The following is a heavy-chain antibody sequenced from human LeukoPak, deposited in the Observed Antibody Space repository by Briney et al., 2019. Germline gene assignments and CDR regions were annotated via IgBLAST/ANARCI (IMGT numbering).Heavy chain of an antibody. CDR1: GFTFSTYN. CDR3: ARDVGASAPDAFDI. CDR2: ISSSSNYI. D-gene: IGHD1-26*01. Sequence: GGSLRLSCADSGFTFSTYNMNWVRQAPGKGLEWVSSISSSSNYIYYADSVKGRFTISRDNAKNSLHLQMNSLRAEDTDVYYCARDVGASAPDAFDIWGQGTMVTVSS. V-gene: IGHV3-21*01. J-gene: IGHJ3*02.